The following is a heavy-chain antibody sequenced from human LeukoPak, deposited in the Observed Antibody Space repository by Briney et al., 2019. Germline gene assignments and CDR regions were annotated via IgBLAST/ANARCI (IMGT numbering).Heavy chain of an antibody. CDR3: ARGDIAAAGTIDY. CDR2: MNPNSGNT. V-gene: IGHV1-8*03. Sequence: ASVKVSCKASGYTFTSYDIDWVRQATGQGLEWMGWMNPNSGNTGYAQKFQGRVTITRNTSISTAYMEPSSLRSEDTAVYYCARGDIAAAGTIDYWGQGTLVTVSS. CDR1: GYTFTSYD. J-gene: IGHJ4*02. D-gene: IGHD6-13*01.